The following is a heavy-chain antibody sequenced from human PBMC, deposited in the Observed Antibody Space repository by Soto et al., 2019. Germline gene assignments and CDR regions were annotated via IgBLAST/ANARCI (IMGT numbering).Heavy chain of an antibody. CDR1: GFTFSSYE. CDR3: AKDLVVVVAAPDGY. V-gene: IGHV3-23*01. CDR2: ISGSGGST. Sequence: GYLRLSFAAPGFTFSSYEMSWVLQSPLQGLEWVSAISGSGGSTYYADSVKGRFTISRDNSKNTLYLQMNSLRAEDTAVYYCAKDLVVVVAAPDGYWGQRTLDTVSS. D-gene: IGHD2-15*01. J-gene: IGHJ4*02.